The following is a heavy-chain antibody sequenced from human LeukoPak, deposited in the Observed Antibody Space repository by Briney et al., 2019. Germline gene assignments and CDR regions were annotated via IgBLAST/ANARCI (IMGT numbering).Heavy chain of an antibody. D-gene: IGHD5-24*01. J-gene: IGHJ4*02. CDR2: IWYDGSNK. CDR1: GFTFSSYG. Sequence: GGSLRFSCAASGFTFSSYGMHRVRQAPGKGLEWVAVIWYDGSNKYYADSVKGRFTISRDNSKNTLYLQMNSLRAEDTAVYYCARDTLPGEMATTLDYWGQGTLVTVSS. CDR3: ARDTLPGEMATTLDY. V-gene: IGHV3-33*01.